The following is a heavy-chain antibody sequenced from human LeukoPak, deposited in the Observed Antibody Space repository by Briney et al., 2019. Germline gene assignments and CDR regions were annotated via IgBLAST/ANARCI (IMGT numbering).Heavy chain of an antibody. V-gene: IGHV3-66*02. J-gene: IGHJ5*02. CDR3: ATATGRAPNWFGP. CDR1: GLTVSSNY. Sequence: PGGSLRLSCAASGLTVSSNYMSWVRQAPGKGLEWVSVIYSGGTTYYADSVKGRFTISRDNSKNTLYLQMSSLRTEDTAVYYCATATGRAPNWFGPWGLGTLVTVSS. CDR2: IYSGGTT. D-gene: IGHD1-14*01.